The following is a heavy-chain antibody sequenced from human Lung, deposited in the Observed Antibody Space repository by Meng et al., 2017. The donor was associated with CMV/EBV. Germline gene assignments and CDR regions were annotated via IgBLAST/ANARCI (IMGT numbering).Heavy chain of an antibody. Sequence: ASXXVSXKASGYTFTSYDISWVRQAPGQGLEWMGWMNPNSGNTDSAQNFQGRVTMTRNTSISTAYMELSSLRSEDTAVYYCARAVYCIGTTCFFYPMDVWXPGTXVTVS. J-gene: IGHJ6*02. D-gene: IGHD2-2*01. CDR1: GYTFTSYD. CDR3: ARAVYCIGTTCFFYPMDV. CDR2: MNPNSGNT. V-gene: IGHV1-8*01.